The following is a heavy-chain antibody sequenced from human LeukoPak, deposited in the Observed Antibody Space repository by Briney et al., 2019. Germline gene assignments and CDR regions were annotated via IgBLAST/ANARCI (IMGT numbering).Heavy chain of an antibody. CDR2: ISGSGGST. J-gene: IGHJ4*02. CDR3: VESGSGSSTNFDY. CDR1: GFTFSSYA. D-gene: IGHD3-10*01. V-gene: IGHV3-23*01. Sequence: GGSLRLSCAASGFTFSSYAMSWVRQAPGKGLECVSAISGSGGSTYYADSVKGRFTISRDNSKNTLYLQMNSLRAEDTAVYYCVESGSGSSTNFDYWGQGTLVTVSS.